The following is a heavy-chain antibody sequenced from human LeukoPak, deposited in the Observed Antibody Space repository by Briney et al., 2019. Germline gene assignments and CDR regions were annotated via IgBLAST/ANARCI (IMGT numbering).Heavy chain of an antibody. CDR1: GFTFSTFD. D-gene: IGHD3-10*01. CDR2: IGTAGDT. V-gene: IGHV3-13*01. J-gene: IGHJ3*02. Sequence: TGGSLRLSCAASGFTFSTFDMHWVRHGTGKGLEWVSGIGTAGDTHYPDSVKGRFTISRENAKNSLYLQMNSLRAGDTAVYYCARAGQWFSDAYDIWGQGKMVTVSS. CDR3: ARAGQWFSDAYDI.